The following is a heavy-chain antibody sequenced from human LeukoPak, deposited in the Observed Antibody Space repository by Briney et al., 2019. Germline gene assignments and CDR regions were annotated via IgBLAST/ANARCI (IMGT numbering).Heavy chain of an antibody. J-gene: IGHJ5*02. CDR3: NAKGYCSGGSCNSNWFDP. Sequence: SVKVSCKASGGTFSSYVISWVRQAPGQGLEWMGGITPIFGTTNYAQKFQGRVTITADESTRTAYMELSSLRSEDTAVYYCNAKGYCSGGSCNSNWFDPWGQGTLVTVSS. D-gene: IGHD2-15*01. CDR1: GGTFSSYV. CDR2: ITPIFGTT. V-gene: IGHV1-69*13.